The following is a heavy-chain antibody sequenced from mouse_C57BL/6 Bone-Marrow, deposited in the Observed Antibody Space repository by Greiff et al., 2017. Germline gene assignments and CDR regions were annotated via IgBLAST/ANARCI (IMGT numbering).Heavy chain of an antibody. D-gene: IGHD2-1*01. CDR1: GYTFTSYT. V-gene: IGHV1-4*01. Sequence: QVHVKQSGAELARPGASVKMSCKASGYTFTSYTMHWVKQRPGQGLEWIGYINPSSGYTKYNQKFKDKATLTADKSSSTAYMQLSSLTSEDSAVYYCAAIYPLRYWGQGTTLTVSS. CDR3: AAIYPLRY. CDR2: INPSSGYT. J-gene: IGHJ2*01.